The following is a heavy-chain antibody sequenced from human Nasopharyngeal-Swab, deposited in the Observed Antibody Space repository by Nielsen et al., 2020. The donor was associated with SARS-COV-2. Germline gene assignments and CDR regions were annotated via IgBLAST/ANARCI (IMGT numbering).Heavy chain of an antibody. CDR2: INPSGGST. Sequence: WVRQAPGQGLEWMGIINPSGGSTSYAQKFQGRVTMTRDTSTSTVYMELSSLRSEDTAVYYCARAGGSGWPGLDYWGQGPLVTVS. CDR3: ARAGGSGWPGLDY. D-gene: IGHD6-19*01. V-gene: IGHV1-46*01. J-gene: IGHJ4*02.